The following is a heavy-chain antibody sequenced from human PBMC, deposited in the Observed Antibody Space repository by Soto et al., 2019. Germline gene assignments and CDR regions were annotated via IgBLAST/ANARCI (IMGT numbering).Heavy chain of an antibody. D-gene: IGHD6-13*01. J-gene: IGHJ4*02. CDR1: GGSISTSSYY. CDR3: ARLRAAAGVNRAY. Sequence: QLQLQESGPGLVKPSETLSLTCTVSGGSISTSSYYWGWIRQPPGKGLEWIGSIYYSGSTYYNPSLKSRVTISADTSKKQFSLKLSSVTAGDMAVYYCARLRAAAGVNRAYWGQGTLVTVSS. CDR2: IYYSGST. V-gene: IGHV4-39*01.